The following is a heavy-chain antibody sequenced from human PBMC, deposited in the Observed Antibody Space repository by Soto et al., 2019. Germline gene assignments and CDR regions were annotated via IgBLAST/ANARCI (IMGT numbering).Heavy chain of an antibody. CDR2: IGAYNGNT. Sequence: QVQLVQSGAEVKKPGASVKVSCKASGYTFTSYGISWVRQAPGQGLEWMGWIGAYNGNTNYAQKLQGRVTMTTDTCTSTADMGLRSLGSEDTAYYSGARASGSSYWFDPWGQGTLVTVSS. V-gene: IGHV1-18*01. CDR1: GYTFTSYG. CDR3: ARASGSSYWFDP. D-gene: IGHD1-26*01. J-gene: IGHJ5*02.